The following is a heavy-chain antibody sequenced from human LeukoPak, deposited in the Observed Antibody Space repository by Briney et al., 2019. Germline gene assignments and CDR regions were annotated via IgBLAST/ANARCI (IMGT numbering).Heavy chain of an antibody. CDR3: ARHESTEASKY. D-gene: IGHD1-1*01. J-gene: IGHJ4*02. V-gene: IGHV5-51*01. CDR2: IYPGDSDI. CDR1: GYSFTSYW. Sequence: KPGESLKISCRGSGYSFTSYWIAWVRQMPGKCLEWMGIIYPGDSDIRYSPSFQGQVTISADKSISTAYLQWSSLKASDTAVYFCARHESTEASKYWGQGTLVTVSS.